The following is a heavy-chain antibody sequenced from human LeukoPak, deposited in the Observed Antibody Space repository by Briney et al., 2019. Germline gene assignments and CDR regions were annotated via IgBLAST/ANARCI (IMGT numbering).Heavy chain of an antibody. D-gene: IGHD3-22*01. CDR3: ARETYYYDSSGYYSDNWFDP. CDR1: GGSISSYY. V-gene: IGHV4-4*07. J-gene: IGHJ5*02. Sequence: SETLSLTCTVSGGSISSYYWSWIRQPAGKGLEWIGRIYTSGSTNYNPSLKSRVTMSVDTSKNQFPLKLSSVTAADTAVYYCARETYYYDSSGYYSDNWFDPWGQGTLVTVSS. CDR2: IYTSGST.